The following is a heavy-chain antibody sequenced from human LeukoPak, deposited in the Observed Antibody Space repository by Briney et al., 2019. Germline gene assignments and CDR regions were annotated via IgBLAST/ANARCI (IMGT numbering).Heavy chain of an antibody. CDR1: GGSISSHY. Sequence: PSETLSLTCTVSGGSISSHYWSWIRQPPGKGLEWIGYIYYSGSTNYNPSLKSRVTISVDTSKNQFSLKLSSVTAADTAVYYCAGDEHSSSYLDYWGQGTLVTVSS. J-gene: IGHJ4*02. CDR3: AGDEHSSSYLDY. V-gene: IGHV4-59*11. D-gene: IGHD6-6*01. CDR2: IYYSGST.